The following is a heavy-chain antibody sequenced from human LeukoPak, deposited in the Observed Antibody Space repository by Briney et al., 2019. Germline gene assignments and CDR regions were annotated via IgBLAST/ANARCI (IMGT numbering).Heavy chain of an antibody. CDR2: IDWDDDK. D-gene: IGHD3-10*01. CDR1: WVSISCYL. Sequence: TLPHPCSVSWVSISCYLWRWMRPPPPKDLEWLALIDWDDDKYYSTSLKTRLTISKDTSKNQVVLTMTNMDPVDTATYYCARIHGSGPFDYWGQGTLVTVSS. CDR3: ARIHGSGPFDY. J-gene: IGHJ4*02. V-gene: IGHV2-70*18.